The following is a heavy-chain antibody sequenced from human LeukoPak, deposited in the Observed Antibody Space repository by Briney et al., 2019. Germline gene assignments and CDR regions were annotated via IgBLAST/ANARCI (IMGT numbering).Heavy chain of an antibody. CDR2: LYPGDSDT. D-gene: IGHD4-11*01. J-gene: IGHJ6*03. CDR3: ARHLVTTSTSYYYYYMDV. V-gene: IGHV5-51*01. CDR1: GYSFTSYW. Sequence: GESLKISCKGSGYSFTSYWIGWVRQMPGKGLEWMGILYPGDSDTRYSPSFQGQVTISADKSISTAYLQWSSLKASDTAMYYCARHLVTTSTSYYYYYMDVWGKGTTVTVSS.